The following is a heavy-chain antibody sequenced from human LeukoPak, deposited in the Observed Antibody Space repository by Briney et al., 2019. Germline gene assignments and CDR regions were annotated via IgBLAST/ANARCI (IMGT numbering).Heavy chain of an antibody. CDR1: GYSFTSYW. Sequence: GESLKISCKGSGYSFTSYWIGWVRQMPGKGLEGMGIIYPGDSDTRYSPSFQGQVTISADKSISTAYLQWSSLKASDTAMYYCANAGYSSGWYPPKFDYWGQGTLVTVSS. J-gene: IGHJ4*02. CDR3: ANAGYSSGWYPPKFDY. CDR2: IYPGDSDT. V-gene: IGHV5-51*01. D-gene: IGHD6-19*01.